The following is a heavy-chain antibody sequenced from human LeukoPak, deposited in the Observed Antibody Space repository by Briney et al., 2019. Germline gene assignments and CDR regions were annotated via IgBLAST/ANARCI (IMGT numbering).Heavy chain of an antibody. CDR2: ISGSGGST. CDR3: AKARSGWYRGGIDY. J-gene: IGHJ4*02. V-gene: IGHV3-23*01. CDR1: GFTFSSYA. Sequence: GASLRLSCAASGFTFSSYAMSWVRQAPGKGLEWDSAISGSGGSTYYADSVKGRFTISRDNSKNTLYLQMNSLRAEDTAVYYCAKARSGWYRGGIDYWGQGTLVSVPS. D-gene: IGHD6-19*01.